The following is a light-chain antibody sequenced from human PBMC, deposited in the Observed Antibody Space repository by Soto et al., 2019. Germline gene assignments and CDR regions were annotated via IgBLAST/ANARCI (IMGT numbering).Light chain of an antibody. CDR3: SSYTSSSTRV. CDR2: EVS. Sequence: QSALTQPASVSGSPGQSITISCTGTSSDVGGYNYVSWYQQHPGKAPKLMIYEVSHRPSGVSNRFSGFKSGNTASLTISGLKAEDEADYYCSSYTSSSTRVFGGGTKVTVL. V-gene: IGLV2-14*01. CDR1: SSDVGGYNY. J-gene: IGLJ3*02.